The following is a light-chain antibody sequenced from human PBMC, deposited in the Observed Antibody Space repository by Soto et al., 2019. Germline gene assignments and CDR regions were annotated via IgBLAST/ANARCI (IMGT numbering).Light chain of an antibody. J-gene: IGLJ1*01. CDR2: DVS. CDR3: TSYTTRRLYV. CDR1: SSDVGAYEY. Sequence: QSVLTQPASVSGSPGQSITISCTGTSSDVGAYEYVSWYQQHPGKAPKLLIYDVSNRPSGVSTRFSGSKSGNTASLTISGLQDEEEGDYYCTSYTTRRLYVFGSGTKVTV. V-gene: IGLV2-14*03.